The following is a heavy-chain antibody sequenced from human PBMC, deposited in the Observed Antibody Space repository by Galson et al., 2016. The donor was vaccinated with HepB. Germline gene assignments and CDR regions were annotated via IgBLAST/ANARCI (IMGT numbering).Heavy chain of an antibody. CDR2: ISSSSSYK. V-gene: IGHV3-21*04. CDR1: GFAFRSYS. CDR3: ARHYGSGSYFAIDY. D-gene: IGHD3-10*01. J-gene: IGHJ4*02. Sequence: SLRLSCAASGFAFRSYSMTWVRQAPGKGLEWVSSISSSSSYKYYADSVKGRITISRDNAKNSLYLQMNSLRGEDTAVYYCARHYGSGSYFAIDYWGQGTLVTVSS.